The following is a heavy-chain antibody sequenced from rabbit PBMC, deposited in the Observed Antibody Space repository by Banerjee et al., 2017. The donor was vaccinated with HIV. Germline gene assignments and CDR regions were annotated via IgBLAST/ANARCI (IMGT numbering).Heavy chain of an antibody. Sequence: QEQLEESGGDLVKPEGSLTLTCTASGFSFSSNYYMCWVRQAPGKGLEWIASVYGGSSGNTYYASWAKGRFTISKTSSTTVTLQMTSLTAADTATYFCARDTVAGDGFTFDLWGQGTLVTVS. V-gene: IGHV1S45*01. CDR3: ARDTVAGDGFTFDL. CDR1: GFSFSSNYY. D-gene: IGHD2-1*01. J-gene: IGHJ4*01. CDR2: VYGGSSGNT.